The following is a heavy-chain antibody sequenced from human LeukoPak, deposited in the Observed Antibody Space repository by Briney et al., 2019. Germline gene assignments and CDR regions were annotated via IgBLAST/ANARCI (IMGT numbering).Heavy chain of an antibody. CDR2: IYPGDSDT. D-gene: IGHD2-15*01. V-gene: IGHV5-51*01. Sequence: GESLKISCKGSGYSFTSYWIGWVRQMPGKGLEWMGIIYPGDSDTRYSPSFQGQVPISADKSISNAYLQWSSLKASDTAMYYCARHDSLGYCSGGSCYPDYWGQGTLVTVSS. J-gene: IGHJ4*02. CDR3: ARHDSLGYCSGGSCYPDY. CDR1: GYSFTSYW.